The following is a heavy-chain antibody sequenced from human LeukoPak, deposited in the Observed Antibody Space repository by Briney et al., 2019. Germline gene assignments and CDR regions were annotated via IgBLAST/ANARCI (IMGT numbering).Heavy chain of an antibody. J-gene: IGHJ4*02. D-gene: IGHD5/OR15-5a*01. CDR3: ARGVAGAPRVPDY. CDR2: ITSDGTDT. V-gene: IGHV3-74*01. Sequence: GGSLRLSCEASGFTFSNYWMHWVRQAPGKGLVWVSRITSDGTDTTYADSVKGRFTISRDNAKNTLYLQLNSLRAEDTAVYYCARGVAGAPRVPDYWGQGTLVTVSS. CDR1: GFTFSNYW.